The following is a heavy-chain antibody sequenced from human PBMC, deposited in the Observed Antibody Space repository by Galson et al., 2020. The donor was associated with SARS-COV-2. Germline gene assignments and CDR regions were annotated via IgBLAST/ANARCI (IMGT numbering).Heavy chain of an antibody. V-gene: IGHV1-2*04. Sequence: SVKVSCQASGYTFTGYYIPWVRQAPGQGLEWMGWINPDSGATNYAQNFQGWVTLTRDTSINTAYMELSRLKSDDTAIYYCARGGGGDIVVVPAASDAFDVWGQGTMVTVSS. D-gene: IGHD2-2*01. CDR3: ARGGGGDIVVVPAASDAFDV. CDR2: INPDSGAT. CDR1: GYTFTGYY. J-gene: IGHJ3*01.